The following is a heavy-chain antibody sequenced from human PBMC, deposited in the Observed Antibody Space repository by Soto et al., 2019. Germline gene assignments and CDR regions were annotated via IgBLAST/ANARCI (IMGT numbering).Heavy chain of an antibody. CDR1: GFSLNTNAVG. D-gene: IGHD6-19*01. J-gene: IGHJ4*02. CDR3: AHRRVRDSSGENFDS. Sequence: QITLKGSGPTLVKPTQTLTLTCTFSGFSLNTNAVGVAWIRQPPGKDLEWLALLYWDDDKRYSPSLKSRLTITTDTSKNQVVLTMTNMDPEDTATYYCAHRRVRDSSGENFDSWGQGTLVTVSS. V-gene: IGHV2-5*02. CDR2: LYWDDDK.